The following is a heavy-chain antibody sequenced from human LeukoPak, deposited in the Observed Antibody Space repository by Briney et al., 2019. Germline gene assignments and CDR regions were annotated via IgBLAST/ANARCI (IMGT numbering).Heavy chain of an antibody. CDR3: AREDVVLVDAVRYYYCGMDV. CDR2: INPSGGST. V-gene: IGHV1-46*01. J-gene: IGHJ6*02. D-gene: IGHD2-8*01. CDR1: GYTFISYN. Sequence: GASVKVSSKASGYTFISYNMHWGRQAPGQGLEWMGLINPSGGSTSYAQKFQDRVSMTRSTSTSTVYMELSSLKSEDTAVYYCAREDVVLVDAVRYYYCGMDVWGQGTTVTVSS.